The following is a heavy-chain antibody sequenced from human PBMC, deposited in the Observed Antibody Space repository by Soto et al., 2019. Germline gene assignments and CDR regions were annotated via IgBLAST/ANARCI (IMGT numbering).Heavy chain of an antibody. Sequence: GSLRLSCAASGFTFSSYAMSWVRQAPGKGLEWVSAISGSGGSTYYADSVKGRFTISRDNSKNTLYLQMNSLRAEDTAVYYCAKDNIVLMVYAMFDYWGQGTLVTVSS. CDR1: GFTFSSYA. D-gene: IGHD2-8*01. CDR2: ISGSGGST. CDR3: AKDNIVLMVYAMFDY. V-gene: IGHV3-23*01. J-gene: IGHJ4*02.